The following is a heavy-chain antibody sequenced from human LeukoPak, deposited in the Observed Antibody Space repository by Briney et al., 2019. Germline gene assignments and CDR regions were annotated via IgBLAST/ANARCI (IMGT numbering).Heavy chain of an antibody. D-gene: IGHD3-22*01. CDR1: GGSFSGYY. CDR3: ARWGYFDSGGYFVVDY. V-gene: IGHV4-59*01. Sequence: SETLSLTCAVYGGSFSGYYWNWIRQPPGERLEWIGWIHYSGSTAYNPSLESRVTMSVDTSKNHISLKMTSVTAADTATYYCARWGYFDSGGYFVVDYWGQGALVTVSS. J-gene: IGHJ4*02. CDR2: IHYSGST.